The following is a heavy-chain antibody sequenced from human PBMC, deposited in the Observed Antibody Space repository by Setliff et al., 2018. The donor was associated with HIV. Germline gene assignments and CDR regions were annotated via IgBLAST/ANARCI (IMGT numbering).Heavy chain of an antibody. CDR3: ARWAEVDGMDV. CDR2: IYYSGST. D-gene: IGHD1-26*01. J-gene: IGHJ6*02. Sequence: PSETLSLTCIVSGGSISSSSYYWGWVRQPPGKGLEWIASIYYSGSTYYNPSLKSRVTISVDTSKNQFSLKLSSVTAADTAVYYCARWAEVDGMDVWGQGTTVTVSS. V-gene: IGHV4-39*01. CDR1: GGSISSSSYY.